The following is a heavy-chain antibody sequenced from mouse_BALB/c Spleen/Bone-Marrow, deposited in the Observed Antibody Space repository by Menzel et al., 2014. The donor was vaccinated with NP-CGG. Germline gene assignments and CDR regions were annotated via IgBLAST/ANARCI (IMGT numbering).Heavy chain of an antibody. J-gene: IGHJ3*01. CDR2: IRNKANGYTT. D-gene: IGHD2-14*01. CDR3: ARDRRYDLAWFAY. V-gene: IGHV7-3*02. CDR1: GFTFTDYY. Sequence: EVKVVESGGGLVQPGGSLRLSCATSGFTFTDYYMSWVRQPPEKTLEWLGFIRNKANGYTTEYSASVKGRFTISRDNSQSILYLQMNTLRAEDSATYYCARDRRYDLAWFAYWGQGTLVTVSA.